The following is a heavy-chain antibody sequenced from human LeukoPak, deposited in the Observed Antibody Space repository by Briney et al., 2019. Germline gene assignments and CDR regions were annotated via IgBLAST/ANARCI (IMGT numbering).Heavy chain of an antibody. D-gene: IGHD3-3*01. V-gene: IGHV3-23*01. J-gene: IGHJ5*02. Sequence: GGSLRLSCAASGLTFSSYAMTWARQAPGKGLEWVSAISGSGDSTYYADSVKGRFTISRDNSKNMLFLQMNSLRAEDTAVYYCARDPMYYDFWSGYPRTWGQGTLVTVSS. CDR3: ARDPMYYDFWSGYPRT. CDR2: ISGSGDST. CDR1: GLTFSSYA.